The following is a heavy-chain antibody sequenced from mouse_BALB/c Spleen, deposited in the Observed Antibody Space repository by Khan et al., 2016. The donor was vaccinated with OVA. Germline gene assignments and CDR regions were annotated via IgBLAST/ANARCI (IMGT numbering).Heavy chain of an antibody. D-gene: IGHD3-1*01. CDR2: TYPGGGYT. Sequence: QVQLKESGAELVRPGTSVKMSCKAAGYTFTNYWIGWVKQRHGHGLEWIGDTYPGGGYTNYNEKFKGKATLTADTSSSTAYMQLSGLTSEDSAIFYCSSRGAARATWDYFDCWGQGTTLTVSS. CDR1: GYTFTNYW. J-gene: IGHJ2*01. V-gene: IGHV1-63*02. CDR3: SSRGAARATWDYFDC.